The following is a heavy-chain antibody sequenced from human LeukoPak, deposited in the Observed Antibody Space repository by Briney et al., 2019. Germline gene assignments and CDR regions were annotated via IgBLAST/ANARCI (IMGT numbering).Heavy chain of an antibody. CDR1: GFTFDDYA. D-gene: IGHD4-17*01. CDR2: ISWNSGSI. CDR3: ARGGDPYGDPAARRGWFDP. Sequence: GGSLRLSCAASGFTFDDYAMHWVRQAPGKGLEWVSGISWNSGSIGYADSVKGRFTISRDNAKNSLYLQMNSLRAEDTAVYYCARGGDPYGDPAARRGWFDPWGQGTLVTVSS. J-gene: IGHJ5*02. V-gene: IGHV3-9*01.